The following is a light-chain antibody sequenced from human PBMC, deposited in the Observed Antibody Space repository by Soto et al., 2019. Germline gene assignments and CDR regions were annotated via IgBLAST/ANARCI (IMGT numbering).Light chain of an antibody. J-gene: IGLJ1*01. V-gene: IGLV2-14*03. CDR3: SSYSSSSTFYV. CDR1: SSDVGGFNY. Sequence: QSALTQPGSVSGLPGQSITISCTGSSSDVGGFNYVSWYHQHPGKAPKLLMFDVSDRPSGVSSRFSGSKSGNTASLTISGLQTEDEGDYYCSSYSSSSTFYVFGTGTQLTVL. CDR2: DVS.